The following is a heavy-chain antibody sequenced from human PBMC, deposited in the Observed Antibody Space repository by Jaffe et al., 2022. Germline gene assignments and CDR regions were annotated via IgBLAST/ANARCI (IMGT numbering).Heavy chain of an antibody. D-gene: IGHD3-16*02. CDR1: GFTFSNAW. CDR3: TTDGPSYYDYIWGSYRYSDY. V-gene: IGHV3-15*01. Sequence: EVQLVESGGGLVKPGGSLRLSCAASGFTFSNAWMSWVRQAPGKGLEWVGRIKSKTDGGTTDYAAPVKGRFTISRDDSKNTLYLQMNSLKTEDTAVYYCTTDGPSYYDYIWGSYRYSDYWGQGTLVTVSS. J-gene: IGHJ4*02. CDR2: IKSKTDGGTT.